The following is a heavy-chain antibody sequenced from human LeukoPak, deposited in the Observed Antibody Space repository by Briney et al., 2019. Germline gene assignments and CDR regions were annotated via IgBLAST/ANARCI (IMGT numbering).Heavy chain of an antibody. V-gene: IGHV4-39*07. CDR2: IYYSGST. CDR1: GGSISSSSYY. D-gene: IGHD2-2*01. Sequence: SETLSLTCTVSGGSISSSSYYWGWIRQPPGKGLEWIGSIYYSGSTYYNPSLKSRVTISVDTSKNQFSLKLSSVTAADTAVYYCARGVEYQLLYHYYMDVWGKGTTVTVSS. J-gene: IGHJ6*03. CDR3: ARGVEYQLLYHYYMDV.